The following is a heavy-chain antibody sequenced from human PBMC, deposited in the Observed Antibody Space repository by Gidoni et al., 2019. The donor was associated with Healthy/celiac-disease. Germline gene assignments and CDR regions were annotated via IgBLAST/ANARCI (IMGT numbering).Heavy chain of an antibody. J-gene: IGHJ4*02. CDR2: IKSKTDGGTT. CDR3: TTEGRGGATEFDY. V-gene: IGHV3-15*07. Sequence: EVQLVESGGGLVKPGGSLRLSVAASGFTFSNAWMNWVPQAPGTGVGWVGRIKSKTDGGTTDYAAPVKGRFTISRDDSKNTLYLQMNSLKTEDTAVYYCTTEGRGGATEFDYWGQGTLVTVSS. CDR1: GFTFSNAW. D-gene: IGHD1-26*01.